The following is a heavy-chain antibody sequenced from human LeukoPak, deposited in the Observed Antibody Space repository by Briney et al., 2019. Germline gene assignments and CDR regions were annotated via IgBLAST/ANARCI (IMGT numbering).Heavy chain of an antibody. J-gene: IGHJ4*02. CDR3: ARVYSSSWYEFDY. Sequence: GGSLRLSCAASGFTFSSYGMHWVRQAPGKGLEWVAVIWYGGSNKYYADSVKGRFTISRDNSKNTLYLQMNSLRAEDTAVYYCARVYSSSWYEFDYWGQGTLVTVSS. D-gene: IGHD6-13*01. V-gene: IGHV3-33*08. CDR2: IWYGGSNK. CDR1: GFTFSSYG.